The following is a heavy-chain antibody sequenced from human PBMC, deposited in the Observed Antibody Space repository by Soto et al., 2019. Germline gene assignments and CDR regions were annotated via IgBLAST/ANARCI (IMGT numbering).Heavy chain of an antibody. D-gene: IGHD3-22*01. CDR2: IIPILGTA. J-gene: IGHJ4*02. V-gene: IGHV1-69*13. CDR3: ARDRGYYDSSGYYGQGFVY. Sequence: SVKVSCKASGGTFSSYAISWVRQAPAQGLEWMGGIIPILGTANYAQKFQGRVTISADVSTSTAYMELSSLISDDTAVYYCARDRGYYDSSGYYGQGFVYWGQGTLVTVSS. CDR1: GGTFSSYA.